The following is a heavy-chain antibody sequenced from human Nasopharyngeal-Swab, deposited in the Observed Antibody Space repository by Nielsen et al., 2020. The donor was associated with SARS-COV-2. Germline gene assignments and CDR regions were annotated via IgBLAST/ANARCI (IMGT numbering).Heavy chain of an antibody. Sequence: GGSLRLSCAASGFTFSNAWMNWVRQAPGKGLEWVSSISSSSSYIYYADSVKGRFTISRDNAKNSLYLQMNSLRAEDTAVYYCARDSYYYDSSGMGPCAFDIWGQGTMVTVSS. J-gene: IGHJ3*02. CDR3: ARDSYYYDSSGMGPCAFDI. D-gene: IGHD3-22*01. CDR1: GFTFSNAW. V-gene: IGHV3-21*01. CDR2: ISSSSSYI.